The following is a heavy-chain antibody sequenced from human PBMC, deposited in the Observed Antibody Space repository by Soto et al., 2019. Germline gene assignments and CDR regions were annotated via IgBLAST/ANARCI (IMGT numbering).Heavy chain of an antibody. Sequence: QVQLQESGPGLVKPSQTLSLTCTVSGGSISSGGYYWSWVRQHPGKGLEWIGYIYYSGSTYYNPSLKSRVTTSADTSKNQFALKPRSVTAADTAVYYCASETVIIANFFDYWGQGTLVTVSS. D-gene: IGHD3-22*01. V-gene: IGHV4-31*03. CDR3: ASETVIIANFFDY. CDR1: GGSISSGGYY. J-gene: IGHJ4*02. CDR2: IYYSGST.